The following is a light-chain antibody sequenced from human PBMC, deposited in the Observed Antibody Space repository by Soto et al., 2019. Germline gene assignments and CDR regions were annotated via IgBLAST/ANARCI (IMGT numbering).Light chain of an antibody. CDR3: QKYRRYWT. V-gene: IGKV1-39*01. CDR1: QSISNY. CDR2: AAS. Sequence: DIQMTQSPSSLSASVGDRAIITYRTSQSISNYLNWYQHKPGKAPKVLISAASNLQSGVSSRFCVSGSGTVFTLTISSLQPDDVATYYCQKYRRYWTFGQGRKVDIK. J-gene: IGKJ1*01.